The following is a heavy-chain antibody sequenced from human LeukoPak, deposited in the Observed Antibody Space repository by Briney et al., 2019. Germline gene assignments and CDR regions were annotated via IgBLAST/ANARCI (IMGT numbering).Heavy chain of an antibody. Sequence: PSETLSLTCTVSGGSITSYYWSWIRQPPGKGLEWIGEINHSGSTNYNPSLKSRVTISVDTSKNQFSLKLSSVTAADTAVYYCARIQDGELLSAYFDYWGQGTLVTVSS. V-gene: IGHV4-34*01. D-gene: IGHD1-26*01. CDR1: GGSITSYY. CDR3: ARIQDGELLSAYFDY. CDR2: INHSGST. J-gene: IGHJ4*02.